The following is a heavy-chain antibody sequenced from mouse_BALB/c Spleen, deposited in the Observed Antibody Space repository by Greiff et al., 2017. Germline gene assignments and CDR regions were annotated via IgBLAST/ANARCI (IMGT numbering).Heavy chain of an antibody. D-gene: IGHD2-1*01. Sequence: EVHLVESGPGLVKPSQSLSLTCSVTGYSITSGYYWNWIRQFPGNKLEWMGYISYDGSNNYNPSLKNRISITRDTSKNQFFLKLNSVTTEDTATYYCARWGGNYPMDYWGQGTSVTVSS. V-gene: IGHV3-6*02. CDR1: GYSITSGYY. J-gene: IGHJ4*01. CDR2: ISYDGSN. CDR3: ARWGGNYPMDY.